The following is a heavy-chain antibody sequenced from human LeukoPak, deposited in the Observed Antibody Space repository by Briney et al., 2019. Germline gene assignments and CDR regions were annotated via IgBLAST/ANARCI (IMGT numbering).Heavy chain of an antibody. D-gene: IGHD6-13*01. V-gene: IGHV3-74*01. J-gene: IGHJ4*02. CDR3: ARGGSSRYTITY. CDR1: GFTFSNFW. CDR2: INSDGTNT. Sequence: GGSLRLSCAASGFTFSNFWMHWVRQAPGKGLVWVSRINSDGTNTTYADSVKGRFTLPRDNAKNTLYLQMNSLRVEDTAVYFCARGGSSRYTITYWGQGTLVTVSS.